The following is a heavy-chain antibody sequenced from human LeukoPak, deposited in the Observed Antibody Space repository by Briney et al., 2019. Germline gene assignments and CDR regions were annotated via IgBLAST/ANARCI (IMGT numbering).Heavy chain of an antibody. Sequence: PGGSLRLSCAASGFTFSSDGMHWVHQAPGKGLEWVAVIWYDGSNKYYADSVKGRFTISRDNSKNTLYLQMNSLRAEDTAVYYCARVGSTTGTPDYYGMDVWGQGTTVTVSS. J-gene: IGHJ6*02. CDR2: IWYDGSNK. D-gene: IGHD1-1*01. CDR3: ARVGSTTGTPDYYGMDV. CDR1: GFTFSSDG. V-gene: IGHV3-33*01.